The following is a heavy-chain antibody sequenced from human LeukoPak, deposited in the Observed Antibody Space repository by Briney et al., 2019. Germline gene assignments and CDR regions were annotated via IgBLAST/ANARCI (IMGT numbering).Heavy chain of an antibody. Sequence: SSETLSLTCTVSGGSISSGGYYWSWIRQHPGKGLEWIGYIYYSGSTYYNPSLKSRVTISVDTSKNQFSLKLSSVPATDTAVYYCARLGHSVTYYVDHYYFDYWGQGTLVTVSS. V-gene: IGHV4-31*03. J-gene: IGHJ4*02. CDR2: IYYSGST. CDR1: GGSISSGGYY. CDR3: ARLGHSVTYYVDHYYFDY. D-gene: IGHD1-26*01.